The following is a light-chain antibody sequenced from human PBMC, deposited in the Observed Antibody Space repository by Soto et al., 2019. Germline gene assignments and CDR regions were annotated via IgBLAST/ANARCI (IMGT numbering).Light chain of an antibody. CDR1: QGISSY. CDR3: QQSYSFPRT. Sequence: DIQMTQSPSFLSASVGDRVTITCRASQGISSYLAWYQQKPGKAPKLLIYAASTLQSGVPSRFSGSGSGTDFSLTISSLQPEDFATYYCQQSYSFPRTFGRGTKVDIK. CDR2: AAS. J-gene: IGKJ1*01. V-gene: IGKV1-9*01.